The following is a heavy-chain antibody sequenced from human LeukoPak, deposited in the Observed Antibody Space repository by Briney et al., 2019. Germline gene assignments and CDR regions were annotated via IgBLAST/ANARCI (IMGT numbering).Heavy chain of an antibody. D-gene: IGHD3-9*01. Sequence: TSETLSLTCTVSGVYISSYYWSWIRQPAGKGLEWIGRIYTSSTTSYNPSLKSRVTMSVDTSKNHFSLKLSSVTAPDTAVYYCARDDILTGYYYGNWFDPLGQGTLVTVSS. CDR1: GVYISSYY. J-gene: IGHJ5*02. CDR2: IYTSSTT. CDR3: ARDDILTGYYYGNWFDP. V-gene: IGHV4-4*07.